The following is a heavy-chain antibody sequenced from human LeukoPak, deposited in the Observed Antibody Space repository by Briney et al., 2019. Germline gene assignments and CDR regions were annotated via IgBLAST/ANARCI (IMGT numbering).Heavy chain of an antibody. CDR2: FDPEDGET. J-gene: IGHJ3*02. V-gene: IGHV1-24*01. Sequence: ASVKVSCKVSGYTLTELSIHWVRQAPGKGLEWMGGFDPEDGETIYAQKFQGRVTMTEDTSTDTAYMELSSLRSEDTAVYYCANYGSGTPSGRDAFDIWGQGTMVTVSS. CDR3: ANYGSGTPSGRDAFDI. D-gene: IGHD3-10*01. CDR1: GYTLTELS.